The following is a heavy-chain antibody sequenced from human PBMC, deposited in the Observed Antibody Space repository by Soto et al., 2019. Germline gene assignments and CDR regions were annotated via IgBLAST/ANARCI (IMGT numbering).Heavy chain of an antibody. CDR2: IGPKSGAT. CDR1: GYTFSDYN. V-gene: IGHV1-2*02. CDR3: ASKGAVAGSFDY. J-gene: IGHJ4*02. D-gene: IGHD6-19*01. Sequence: ASVKVSCKTSGYTFSDYNIHWVRQAPGQGLEWMGWIGPKSGATKYAQQFQGRVTMTRDTTISTAYMELSSLRSEDTAVYYCASKGAVAGSFDYWSQGTLVTVSS.